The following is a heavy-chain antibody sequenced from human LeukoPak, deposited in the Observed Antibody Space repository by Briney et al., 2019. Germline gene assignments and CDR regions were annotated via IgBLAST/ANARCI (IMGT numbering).Heavy chain of an antibody. CDR1: GFTFSSYG. CDR3: ARDQLSMRFSGSYYGY. J-gene: IGHJ4*02. CDR2: IYYDGSNK. V-gene: IGHV3-33*01. Sequence: PGGSLRLSCAASGFTFSSYGMHWVRQAPGKGLEWVATIYYDGSNKYYADPVKGRFTISRDNSKNTLYLQMNSLRAEDTAVYYCARDQLSMRFSGSYYGYWGQGTLVTVSS. D-gene: IGHD1-26*01.